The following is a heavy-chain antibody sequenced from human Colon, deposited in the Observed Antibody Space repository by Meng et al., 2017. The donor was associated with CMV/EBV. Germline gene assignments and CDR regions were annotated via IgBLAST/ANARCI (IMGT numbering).Heavy chain of an antibody. V-gene: IGHV1-8*01. CDR2: MNPNSGNT. CDR1: GYTFTIYD. CDR3: ARGYDYGGYFGY. Sequence: QVQLVQSGAEVKKPGASVKVSCKASGYTFTIYDINWVRQATGQGLEWMGWMNPNSGNTGYAQKFQGRLTMTRNTSTSTAYMELSSLRSEDTAVYYCARGYDYGGYFGYWGQGTLVTVSS. D-gene: IGHD4/OR15-4a*01. J-gene: IGHJ4*02.